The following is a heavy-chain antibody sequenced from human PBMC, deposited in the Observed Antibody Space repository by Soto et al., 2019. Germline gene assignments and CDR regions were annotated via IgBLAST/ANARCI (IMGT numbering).Heavy chain of an antibody. D-gene: IGHD3-22*01. J-gene: IGHJ6*02. Sequence: ASVKVSCKASGGTFSSYAIIWVRQAPGQGLEWMGGIIPIFGTANYAQKFQGRVTITADESTSTAYMELSSLRSEDTAVYYCAGTSTYYYDSSGYYPPFDYYYYGMDVWGQGTTVTVSS. V-gene: IGHV1-69*13. CDR1: GGTFSSYA. CDR2: IIPIFGTA. CDR3: AGTSTYYYDSSGYYPPFDYYYYGMDV.